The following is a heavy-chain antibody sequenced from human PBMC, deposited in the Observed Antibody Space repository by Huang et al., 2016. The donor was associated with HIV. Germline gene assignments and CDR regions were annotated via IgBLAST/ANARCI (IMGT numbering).Heavy chain of an antibody. CDR2: VYFLGNT. D-gene: IGHD2-2*03. J-gene: IGHJ6*02. CDR1: GTSMTSSTFY. Sequence: QLRESGPGLVTPSETLSLTCSASGTSMTSSTFYWGWFRQPPGRGLEWIGSVYFLGNTYYNTSLKSRVTRSMDTANKQYSMRLTSVTAADTAVDFCAREVRSVDTDRPDGYYYRGLDVWGQGTTVIVSS. CDR3: AREVRSVDTDRPDGYYYRGLDV. V-gene: IGHV4-39*02.